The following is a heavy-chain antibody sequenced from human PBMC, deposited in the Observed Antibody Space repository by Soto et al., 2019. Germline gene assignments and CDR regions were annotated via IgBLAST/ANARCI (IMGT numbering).Heavy chain of an antibody. D-gene: IGHD2-21*02. CDR1: GFTFSSYA. Sequence: GGSLILSCAASGFTFSSYAMSWVLQAPGKGLEWVSAISGSGGSTYYADSVKGRFTISRDNSKNTLYLQMNSLRAEDTAVYYCAKDSWHIWVVAALLSTTAPFDYWGQGTLVTVSS. V-gene: IGHV3-23*01. CDR2: ISGSGGST. J-gene: IGHJ4*02. CDR3: AKDSWHIWVVAALLSTTAPFDY.